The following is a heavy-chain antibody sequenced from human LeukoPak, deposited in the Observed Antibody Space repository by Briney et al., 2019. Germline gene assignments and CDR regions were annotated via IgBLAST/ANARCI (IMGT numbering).Heavy chain of an antibody. J-gene: IGHJ4*02. CDR3: ARGYYDSPFDY. CDR1: GGSISSSSYY. V-gene: IGHV4-39*07. D-gene: IGHD3-22*01. CDR2: IYYSGST. Sequence: SETLSLTCTVSGGSISSSSYYWGWNRQPPGKGLEWIGSIYYSGSTYYNPSLKSRVTISVDTSKNQFSLKLSSVTAADTAVYYCARGYYDSPFDYWGQGTLVTVSS.